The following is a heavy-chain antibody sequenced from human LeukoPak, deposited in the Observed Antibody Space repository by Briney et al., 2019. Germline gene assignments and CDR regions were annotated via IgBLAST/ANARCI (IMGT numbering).Heavy chain of an antibody. CDR3: AREGGYCSSTSCYDDDAFDI. J-gene: IGHJ3*02. CDR1: GGSISSSSYY. D-gene: IGHD2-2*01. CDR2: IYYSGST. Sequence: SETLSLTCTVSGGSISSSSYYWGWIRQPPGKGLEWIGSIYYSGSTYYNPSLKSRVTISVDTSKNQFSLKLSSVTAADTAVYYCAREGGYCSSTSCYDDDAFDIWGQGTMVTVSS. V-gene: IGHV4-39*07.